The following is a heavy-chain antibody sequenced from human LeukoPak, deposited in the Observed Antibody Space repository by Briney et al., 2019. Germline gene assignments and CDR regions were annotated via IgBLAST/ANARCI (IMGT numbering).Heavy chain of an antibody. Sequence: SETLSLTCTVSGGYIITSGHYWGWIRQPPGKGLEWIGSVYYTEVTSTNPFFRSRMSISVDTSKNQFPLNLTSVTAADAAVYYCARERSSSGGHNWFDPWGQGTLVTVSS. V-gene: IGHV4-39*06. D-gene: IGHD4-23*01. CDR3: ARERSSSGGHNWFDP. J-gene: IGHJ5*02. CDR2: VYYTEVT. CDR1: GGYIITSGHY.